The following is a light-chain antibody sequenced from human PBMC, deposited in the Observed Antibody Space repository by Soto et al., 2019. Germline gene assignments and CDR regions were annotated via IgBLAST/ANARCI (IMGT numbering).Light chain of an antibody. Sequence: DIQMTQSPSTLSASVGDRVTITCRASQSISSWLAWYQQKPGKAPRLLIYAASSLKSGVPSRFSGSGSRTEFTLTISSLQPDDFATYYCQQYNSYSWTFGQGTKVEIK. CDR1: QSISSW. CDR3: QQYNSYSWT. J-gene: IGKJ1*01. CDR2: AAS. V-gene: IGKV1-5*01.